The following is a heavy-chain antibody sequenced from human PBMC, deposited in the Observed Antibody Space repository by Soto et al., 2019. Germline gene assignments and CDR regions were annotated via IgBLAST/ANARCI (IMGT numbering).Heavy chain of an antibody. V-gene: IGHV1-3*01. Sequence: FSCKASGYTFTSYAMHWVRQAPGQRLEWMGWINAGNGNTKYSQKFQGRVTITRDTSASTAYMELSSLRSEDTAVYHCAISTGFDYYDSSGYFFWGQGTLVTVSS. J-gene: IGHJ4*02. CDR2: INAGNGNT. D-gene: IGHD3-22*01. CDR3: AISTGFDYYDSSGYFF. CDR1: GYTFTSYA.